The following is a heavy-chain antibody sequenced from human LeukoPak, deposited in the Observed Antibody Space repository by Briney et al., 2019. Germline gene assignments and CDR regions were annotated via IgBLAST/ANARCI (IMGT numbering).Heavy chain of an antibody. CDR2: ISYDGSNK. J-gene: IGHJ4*02. V-gene: IGHV3-30*18. Sequence: GGSLRLSCAASGFTFSSYGMHWVRQAPGKGLEWVAVISYDGSNKYYADSVKGRFTISRDNSKNTLYLQMNSLRAEDTAVYYCAKDLLYGDTSSFDYWGQGTLVTVSS. D-gene: IGHD4-17*01. CDR1: GFTFSSYG. CDR3: AKDLLYGDTSSFDY.